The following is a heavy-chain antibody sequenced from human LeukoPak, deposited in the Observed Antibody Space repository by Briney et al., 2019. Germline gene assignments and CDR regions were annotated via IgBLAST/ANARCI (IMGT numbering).Heavy chain of an antibody. CDR2: INHSGST. D-gene: IGHD2-2*01. V-gene: IGHV4-34*01. Sequence: SETLSLTCGVHGETFSAYWWTWIRQPPGKGLEWIGQINHSGSTDYTPSLKSRVTISADTSKKQFSLRLTSVTAADTAVYYCARGREGMGSTSYYSSNWIDPWGQGTLVSVSS. CDR3: ARGREGMGSTSYYSSNWIDP. J-gene: IGHJ5*02. CDR1: GETFSAYW.